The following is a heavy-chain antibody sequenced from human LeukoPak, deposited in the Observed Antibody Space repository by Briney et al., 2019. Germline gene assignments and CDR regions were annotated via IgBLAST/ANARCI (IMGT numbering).Heavy chain of an antibody. CDR1: GYTFTSHV. J-gene: IGHJ6*02. CDR2: IDTANGNT. V-gene: IGHV1-3*04. CDR3: ARGVGYNYGLYYQYGMDV. Sequence: ASVTVSCKASGYTFTSHVIHWVRQAPGRRLDWMGWIDTANGNTQNSQNFQGRVTISSDTSASTAYMQLSSLRSEDTAIYYCARGVGYNYGLYYQYGMDVWGQGTTVTVSS. D-gene: IGHD5-18*01.